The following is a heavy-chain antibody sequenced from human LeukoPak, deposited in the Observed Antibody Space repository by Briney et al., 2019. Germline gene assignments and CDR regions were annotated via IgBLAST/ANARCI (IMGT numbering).Heavy chain of an antibody. CDR3: AREGYLGYSSGASCFNWFDP. CDR1: GLTFSSYG. D-gene: IGHD2-15*01. J-gene: IGHJ5*02. CDR2: IWYDGSNK. Sequence: PGGSLRLSCAASGLTFSSYGMHWVRQAPGKGLEWVAVIWYDGSNKYYADSVKGRFTISRDNSKNTLYLQMNSLRAEDTAVYYCAREGYLGYSSGASCFNWFDPWGQGTLVTVSS. V-gene: IGHV3-33*01.